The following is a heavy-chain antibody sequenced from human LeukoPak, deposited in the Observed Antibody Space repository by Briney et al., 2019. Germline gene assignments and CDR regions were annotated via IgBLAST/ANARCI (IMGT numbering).Heavy chain of an antibody. CDR1: GFTFSNYW. CDR2: INQDGSEK. D-gene: IGHD5-18*01. Sequence: GGSLRLSCAASGFTFSNYWMSWVRQAPGKGLEWVANINQDGSEKYYADSVKGRFTISRDNSKNTLYLQMNSLRAEDTAVYYCAKSHGYSYGFDYWGQGTLVTVSS. V-gene: IGHV3-7*01. CDR3: AKSHGYSYGFDY. J-gene: IGHJ4*02.